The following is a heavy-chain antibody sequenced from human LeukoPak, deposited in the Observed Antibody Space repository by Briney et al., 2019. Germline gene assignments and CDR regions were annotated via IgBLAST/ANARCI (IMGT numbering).Heavy chain of an antibody. D-gene: IGHD4-17*01. V-gene: IGHV3-20*04. CDR2: INWNGGST. CDR1: GFTFDDYG. CDR3: ARIYYGDYDLQTFDY. Sequence: PGGSLRLSCAASGFTFDDYGMSWVRQAPGKGLEWVSGINWNGGSTGYADSVKGRFTISRDNAKNSLYLQMNSLRAEDTALYYCARIYYGDYDLQTFDYWGQGTLVTVSS. J-gene: IGHJ4*02.